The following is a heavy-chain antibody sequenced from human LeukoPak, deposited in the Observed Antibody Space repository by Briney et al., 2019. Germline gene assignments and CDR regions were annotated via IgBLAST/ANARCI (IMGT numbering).Heavy chain of an antibody. J-gene: IGHJ5*02. CDR2: IYYSGST. CDR3: ARPFYISNWFDP. D-gene: IGHD2/OR15-2a*01. CDR1: GGSISSSSYY. Sequence: SETLSLTCTVSGGSISSSSYYWGWIRQPPGKGLEWIGSIYYSGSTYYNPSLKSRVTISEDTSKNQFSLKLSSVTAADTAVYYCARPFYISNWFDPWGQGTLVTVSS. V-gene: IGHV4-39*01.